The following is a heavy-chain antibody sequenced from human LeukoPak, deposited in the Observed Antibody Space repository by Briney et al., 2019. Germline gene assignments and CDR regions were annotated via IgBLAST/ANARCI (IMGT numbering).Heavy chain of an antibody. Sequence: SETLSLTCTVSGGSISSYYWSLIRQHPGKRLEWIGDIYYSGSTNYNPSLKSRVTISVDTSKNQFSLKLSSVTAADTAVYYCARVRCSGGSCPYYYYYYYMDVWGKGTTVTVSS. CDR1: GGSISSYY. CDR2: IYYSGST. CDR3: ARVRCSGGSCPYYYYYYYMDV. J-gene: IGHJ6*03. D-gene: IGHD2-15*01. V-gene: IGHV4-59*01.